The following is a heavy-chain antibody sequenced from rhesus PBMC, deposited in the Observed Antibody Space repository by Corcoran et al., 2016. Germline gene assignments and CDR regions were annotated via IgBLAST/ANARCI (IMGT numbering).Heavy chain of an antibody. V-gene: IGHV4-160*01. J-gene: IGHJ4*01. D-gene: IGHD1-26*01. CDR2: IYGSSGGT. Sequence: QVQLQESGPGLVKPSETLSLTCAVSGGSISSNYWSWIRQPPGKGLEWIGYIYGSSGGTYYNPSLKCRVTISTDTSKTQFSLKLSSVTAADTAVYYCARGIITPYFDYWGQGVLVTVSS. CDR3: ARGIITPYFDY. CDR1: GGSISSNY.